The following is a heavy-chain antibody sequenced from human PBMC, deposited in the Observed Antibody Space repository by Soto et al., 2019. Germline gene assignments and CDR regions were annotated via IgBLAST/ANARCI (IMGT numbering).Heavy chain of an antibody. CDR2: MNPNSGNT. CDR3: ARGPLWFGELTYYYYGMDV. Sequence: GASVKVSGNASGYTFTGYDINWVRQSTGEGLEWMGWMNPNSGNTGYAQKFQGRVTMTRNTSISTAYMELSSLRSEDKAVYQCARGPLWFGELTYYYYGMDVWGQGTTVTVSS. D-gene: IGHD3-10*01. J-gene: IGHJ6*02. CDR1: GYTFTGYD. V-gene: IGHV1-8*01.